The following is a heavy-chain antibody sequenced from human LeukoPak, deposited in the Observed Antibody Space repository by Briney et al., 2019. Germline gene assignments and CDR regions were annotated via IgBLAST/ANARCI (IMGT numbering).Heavy chain of an antibody. Sequence: SVKVSCKASGYTFTNYGINWVRQAPGQGLEWMGGIIPIFGTANYAQKFQGRVTITADQSTSTAYMELSSLRSEDTAVYYCARDEGAKIVFDILGQGTMVTVSS. CDR2: IIPIFGTA. V-gene: IGHV1-69*13. J-gene: IGHJ3*02. CDR3: ARDEGAKIVFDI. CDR1: GYTFTNYG. D-gene: IGHD1-26*01.